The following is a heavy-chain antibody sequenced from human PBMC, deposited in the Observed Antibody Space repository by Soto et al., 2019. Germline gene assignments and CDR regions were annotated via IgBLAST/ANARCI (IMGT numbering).Heavy chain of an antibody. Sequence: EVQLVESGGGLVEPGGSLTLACAASGFTFSHMWMSWVRQGPGKGPEWVGRIKRKSDGGTLDYAAPGRGRRAISRDDQTELVFLQMSSLKVEAAAVFDCTASPDTVVVTTAGPWEAFDVWGHGTMVTVS. CDR1: GFTFSHMW. CDR3: TASPDTVVVTTAGPWEAFDV. J-gene: IGHJ3*01. V-gene: IGHV3-15*01. CDR2: IKRKSDGGTL. D-gene: IGHD2-21*01.